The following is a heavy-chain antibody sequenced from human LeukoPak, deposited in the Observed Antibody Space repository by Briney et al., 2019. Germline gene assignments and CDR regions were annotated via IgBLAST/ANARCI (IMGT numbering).Heavy chain of an antibody. Sequence: GESLKISCKISGYKLTNNWIGWVRQVPGKGLEWMGLIYPGYSDAKYSPSFQGQVTLSVDAPISTAYLQLSGLRASDTAIYCCVRFALTSSLDHWGQGTLVTVSS. J-gene: IGHJ5*02. CDR2: IYPGYSDA. CDR3: VRFALTSSLDH. D-gene: IGHD6-13*01. V-gene: IGHV5-51*04. CDR1: GYKLTNNW.